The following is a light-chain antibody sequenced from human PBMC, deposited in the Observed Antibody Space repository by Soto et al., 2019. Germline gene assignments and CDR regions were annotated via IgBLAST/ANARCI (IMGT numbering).Light chain of an antibody. J-gene: IGLJ7*01. Sequence: QSALTQPPSVSGSPGQTVTISCTGTSSDVGSYNRVSWYQQPPGTAPKLMIYEVSNRPSGVPDRFSGSKSGNTASLTISGLQAEDEADYYCGSYTSSSSVLFGGGTQLTVL. CDR1: SSDVGSYNR. CDR2: EVS. CDR3: GSYTSSSSVL. V-gene: IGLV2-18*02.